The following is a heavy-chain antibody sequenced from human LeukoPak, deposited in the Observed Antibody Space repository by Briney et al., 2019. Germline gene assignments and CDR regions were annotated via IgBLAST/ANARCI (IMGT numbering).Heavy chain of an antibody. J-gene: IGHJ5*02. CDR3: ATVQNYYDSSGYTRNWFDP. CDR2: FDPEDGET. D-gene: IGHD3-22*01. Sequence: GASVKVSCKVSGYTLTELSMHWVRQAPGKGFEWMGGFDPEDGETIYAQKFQGRVTMTEDTSTDTAYMELSSLRSEDTAVYYCATVQNYYDSSGYTRNWFDPWGQGTLVTVSS. V-gene: IGHV1-24*01. CDR1: GYTLTELS.